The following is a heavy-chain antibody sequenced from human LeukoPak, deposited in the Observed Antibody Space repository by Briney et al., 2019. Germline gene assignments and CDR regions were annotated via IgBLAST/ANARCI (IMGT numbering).Heavy chain of an antibody. CDR1: GFTFSSYS. CDR3: ARGRGSGWSKGVYYFDY. CDR2: ISSSSSYI. V-gene: IGHV3-21*01. Sequence: PGGSLRLSCAASGFTFSSYSMNWVRQAPGKGLEWVSSISSSSSYIYYADSVKGRFTISRDNAKNSLYLQMNSLRAEDAAVYYCARGRGSGWSKGVYYFDYWGQGTLVTVSS. J-gene: IGHJ4*02. D-gene: IGHD6-19*01.